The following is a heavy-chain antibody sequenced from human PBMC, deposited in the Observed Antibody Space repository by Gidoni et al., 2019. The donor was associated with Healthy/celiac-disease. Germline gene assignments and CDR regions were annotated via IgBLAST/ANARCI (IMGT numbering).Heavy chain of an antibody. D-gene: IGHD3-10*01. J-gene: IGHJ5*02. Sequence: EVQLVESGGGLVQPGRSLRLSCAASGFTFDDYAMHLDRQAPGKGLEWVSGISWNSGSIGYADSVKGRFTISRDNAKNSLYLQMNSLRAEDTALYYCAKEGSSMVRGVLGWFDPWGQGTLVTVSS. CDR1: GFTFDDYA. CDR3: AKEGSSMVRGVLGWFDP. V-gene: IGHV3-9*01. CDR2: ISWNSGSI.